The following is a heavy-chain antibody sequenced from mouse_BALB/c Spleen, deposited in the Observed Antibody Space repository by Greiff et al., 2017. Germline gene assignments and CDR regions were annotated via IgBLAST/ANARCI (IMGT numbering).Heavy chain of an antibody. V-gene: IGHV14-1*02. Sequence: VQLQQSGAELVRPGALVKLSCKASGFNIKDYYMHWVKQRPEQGLEWIGWIDPENGNTIYDPKFQGKASITADTSSNTAYLQLSSLTSEDTAVYYCALYDYDGYAMDYWGQGTSVTVSS. CDR1: GFNIKDYY. CDR2: IDPENGNT. D-gene: IGHD2-4*01. J-gene: IGHJ4*01. CDR3: ALYDYDGYAMDY.